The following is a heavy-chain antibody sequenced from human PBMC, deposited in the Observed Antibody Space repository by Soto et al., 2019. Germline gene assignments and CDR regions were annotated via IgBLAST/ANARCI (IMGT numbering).Heavy chain of an antibody. CDR3: ARGASPLIDY. Sequence: VASVKVSCKASGYTFTSYAMHWVRQAPGQRLEWMGWINAGNGNTKYSQKFQVRVTITRDTSASTAYMEVSSLRSEDTAVYYCARGASPLIDYWGQGTLVTVSS. D-gene: IGHD1-26*01. J-gene: IGHJ4*02. V-gene: IGHV1-3*01. CDR2: INAGNGNT. CDR1: GYTFTSYA.